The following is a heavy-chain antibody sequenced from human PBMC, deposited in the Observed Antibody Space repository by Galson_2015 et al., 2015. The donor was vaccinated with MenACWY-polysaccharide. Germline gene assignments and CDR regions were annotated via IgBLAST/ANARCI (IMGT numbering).Heavy chain of an antibody. CDR1: GGSISSYY. J-gene: IGHJ6*02. CDR2: IYYSGGT. CDR3: ARDVDYYGMDV. V-gene: IGHV4-59*01. Sequence: ETLSLTCTVSGGSISSYYWSWIRQSPGKGLEWIGYIYYSGGTNYNPSLKSRVTISVDTSKKQFSLKLSSVTAADTAVYYCARDVDYYGMDVWGQGTTVTVSS.